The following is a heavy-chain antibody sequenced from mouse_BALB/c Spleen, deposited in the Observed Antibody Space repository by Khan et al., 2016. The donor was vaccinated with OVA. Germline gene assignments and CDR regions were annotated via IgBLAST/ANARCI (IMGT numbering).Heavy chain of an antibody. CDR3: ARDRIDY. V-gene: IGHV1-7*01. Sequence: VQLQESGAELAKPGASVKMSCTASGYTFTSYWMHWIQQRPGQGLEWIGYINPTSGYTDYNQKFKDKATLTADKSSSTAYMQLSSLTSDDSAVEYCARDRIDYWGQGTALTVAS. J-gene: IGHJ2*01. CDR1: GYTFTSYW. CDR2: INPTSGYT.